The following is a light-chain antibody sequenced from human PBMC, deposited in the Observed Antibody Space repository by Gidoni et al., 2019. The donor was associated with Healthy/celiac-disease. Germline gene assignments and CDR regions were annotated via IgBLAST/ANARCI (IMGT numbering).Light chain of an antibody. J-gene: IGKJ2*01. CDR1: QSISSY. Sequence: DIQLTQSPSSLPASVGDRVTITRQPSQSISSYLNWYQQKPGKAPKLLIYAASSLQRGVPSRFSGSGSGTDFTLIINSLQPEDFATYYCQQSYSTPPTFGQGTKLEIK. CDR2: AAS. V-gene: IGKV1-39*01. CDR3: QQSYSTPPT.